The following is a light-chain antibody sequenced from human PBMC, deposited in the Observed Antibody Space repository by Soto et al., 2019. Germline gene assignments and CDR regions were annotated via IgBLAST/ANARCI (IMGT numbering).Light chain of an antibody. CDR2: DAS. J-gene: IGKJ1*01. CDR1: RTISSW. Sequence: DIEMTQSPSSLSASVGDRVTITCRASRTISSWLAWYQQKPGKDPKLLIYDASSLESGVPSRFSGSGSGTEFTLTISSLQPDDFATYSCQQYNSYWTFGQGTKVDIK. V-gene: IGKV1-5*01. CDR3: QQYNSYWT.